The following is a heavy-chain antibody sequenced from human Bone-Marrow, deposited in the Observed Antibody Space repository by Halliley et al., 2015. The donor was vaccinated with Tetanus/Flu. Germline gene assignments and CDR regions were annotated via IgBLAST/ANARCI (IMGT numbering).Heavy chain of an antibody. D-gene: IGHD4-17*01. CDR3: ARDVGDGDYPGGLDS. V-gene: IGHV1-18*01. Sequence: GWIGGYNGDTNYVQKFQGRVTMTRDPSANTACMELRGLRSDDTAVYFCARDVGDGDYPGGLDSWGQGTLVTVSS. CDR2: IGGYNGDT. J-gene: IGHJ4*02.